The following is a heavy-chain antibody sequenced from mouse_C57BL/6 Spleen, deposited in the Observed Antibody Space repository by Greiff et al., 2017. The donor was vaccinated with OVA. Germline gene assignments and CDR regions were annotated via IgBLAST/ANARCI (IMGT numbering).Heavy chain of an antibody. CDR3: ARGPYGSSYTLFAY. V-gene: IGHV5-4*03. CDR1: GFTFSSYA. Sequence: EVMLVESGGGLVKPGGSLKLSCAASGFTFSSYAMSWVRQTPEKRLEWVATISDGGSYTYYPDNVKGRFTISRDNAKNNLYLQMSHLKSEDTAMYYCARGPYGSSYTLFAYWGQGTLVTVSA. J-gene: IGHJ3*01. D-gene: IGHD1-1*01. CDR2: ISDGGSYT.